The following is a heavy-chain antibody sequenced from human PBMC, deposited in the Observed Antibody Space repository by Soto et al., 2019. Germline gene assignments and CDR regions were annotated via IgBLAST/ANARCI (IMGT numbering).Heavy chain of an antibody. J-gene: IGHJ4*02. CDR1: GFTFSSYA. V-gene: IGHV3-23*01. CDR2: ISGSGGST. CDR3: AKPYYYGSGSYLAPTSDY. D-gene: IGHD3-10*01. Sequence: GGSLRLSCAASGFTFSSYAMSWVRQAPGKGLEWVSAISGSGGSTYYADSVKGRFTISRDNSKNTLYLQMNSLRAEDTAVYYCAKPYYYGSGSYLAPTSDYWGQGTLVTVSS.